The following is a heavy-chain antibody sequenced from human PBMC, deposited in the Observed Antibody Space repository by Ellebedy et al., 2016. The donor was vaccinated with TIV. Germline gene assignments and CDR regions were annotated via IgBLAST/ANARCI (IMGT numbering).Heavy chain of an antibody. CDR2: IYYSGRT. CDR3: ARHLWDFYGMDV. V-gene: IGHV4-59*08. J-gene: IGHJ6*02. CDR1: GGSISSYY. D-gene: IGHD1-26*01. Sequence: MPSETLSLTCTLPGGSISSYYWSWIRQPPGKGLEWIGYIYYSGRTNYNPSLKSRVTISVDTSKNQFSLKLSSVTAADTAVYYCARHLWDFYGMDVWGQGTTVTVSS.